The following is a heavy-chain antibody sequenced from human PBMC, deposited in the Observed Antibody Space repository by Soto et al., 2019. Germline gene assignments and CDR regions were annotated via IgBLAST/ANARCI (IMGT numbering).Heavy chain of an antibody. V-gene: IGHV3-23*01. CDR1: GFTFSSYA. CDR3: AKGRDSGGPLSYFPY. D-gene: IGHD2-15*01. J-gene: IGHJ4*02. Sequence: EVQLLESGGGLVQPGGSLRLSCAASGFTFSSYAMSWVRQAPGKGLEWVSAISGSGGSTYYADSVKGRFTISRDNSKNTLYLQINSLRAEHRAVYYWAKGRDSGGPLSYFPYWARGALATASS. CDR2: ISGSGGST.